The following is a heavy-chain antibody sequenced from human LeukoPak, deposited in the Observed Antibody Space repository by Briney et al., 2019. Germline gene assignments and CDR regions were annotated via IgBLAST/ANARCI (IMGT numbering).Heavy chain of an antibody. CDR3: AKVLTVTSLLNVDY. D-gene: IGHD4-17*01. Sequence: GGSLRLSCAASAFTFSSYAMSWVRQAPGKGLEWVSTLSGSGSSTYYADSVKGRFTISGDNSKNTLYLQMNSLRAEDTAVYYCAKVLTVTSLLNVDYWGQGTLVTVSS. CDR2: LSGSGSST. V-gene: IGHV3-23*01. J-gene: IGHJ4*02. CDR1: AFTFSSYA.